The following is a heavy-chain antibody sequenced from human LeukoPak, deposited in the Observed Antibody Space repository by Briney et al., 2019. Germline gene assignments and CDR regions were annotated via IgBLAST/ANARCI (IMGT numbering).Heavy chain of an antibody. CDR2: ISSSSNNI. J-gene: IGHJ5*02. CDR1: GFTFSDYY. Sequence: KSGGSLRLSCAASGFTFSDYYMTWIRQAPGKGLEWVSYISSSSNNIHYANSVRGRFTISRDNAKNSVYLQMNSLRAEDTAIYYCARAAGWFGPWGQGTLVTVSS. CDR3: ARAAGWFGP. V-gene: IGHV3-11*01.